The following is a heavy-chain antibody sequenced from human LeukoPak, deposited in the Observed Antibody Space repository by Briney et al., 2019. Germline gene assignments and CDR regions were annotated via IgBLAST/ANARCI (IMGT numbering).Heavy chain of an antibody. D-gene: IGHD3-22*01. CDR1: GFTFSSYA. CDR2: ISYDGSNK. Sequence: PGGSLRLSCAASGFTFSSYAMHWVRQAPGKGLEWVAVISYDGSNKYYADSVKGRFTISRDNSKNTLYLQMNSLKTEDTAVYYCTSDSSGYYPIDYWGQGTLVTVSS. V-gene: IGHV3-30-3*01. J-gene: IGHJ4*02. CDR3: TSDSSGYYPIDY.